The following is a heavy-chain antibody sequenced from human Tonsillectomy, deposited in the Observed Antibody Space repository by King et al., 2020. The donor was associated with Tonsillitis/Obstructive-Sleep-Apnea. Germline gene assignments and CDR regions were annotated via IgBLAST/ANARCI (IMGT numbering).Heavy chain of an antibody. V-gene: IGHV5-51*01. Sequence: QLVQSGAEVKKPGESLKMSCKGSGYSFTNYCIAWVRQMRGKGLEWMGIICPGDSDIRYSPSFQGQVTISADKSISTAYLQWSSLKASDTAMYYCARREETYAFDIWGQGTMVTVSS. CDR3: ARREETYAFDI. CDR2: ICPGDSDI. J-gene: IGHJ3*02. CDR1: GYSFTNYC.